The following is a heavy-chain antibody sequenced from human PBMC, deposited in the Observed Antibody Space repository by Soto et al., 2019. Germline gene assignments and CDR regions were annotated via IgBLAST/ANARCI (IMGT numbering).Heavy chain of an antibody. CDR1: GFTFSSYS. V-gene: IGHV3-21*01. D-gene: IGHD3-10*01. CDR2: ISSSSSYI. Sequence: EVQLVESGGGLVKPGGSLRLSCAASGFTFSSYSMNWVRQAPGKGLEWVSSISSSSSYIYYADSVKGRINISRDNAKNSLYLQMNSQTADTTAVYYCARDLGAARYYSCVDYWGQGTLVTVSS. CDR3: ARDLGAARYYSCVDY. J-gene: IGHJ4*02.